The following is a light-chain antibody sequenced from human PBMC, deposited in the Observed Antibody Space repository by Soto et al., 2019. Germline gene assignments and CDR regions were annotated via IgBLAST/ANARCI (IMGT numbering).Light chain of an antibody. CDR1: QSVRTY. J-gene: IGKJ1*01. CDR2: AAS. V-gene: IGKV3-20*01. CDR3: QQYGYSPQT. Sequence: EIVLTQSPVNLSLSPLQIATISCRASQSVRTYLAWYQQKPGQAHRLLIYAASSRATDIPDRFSGSGSGTDFTLTISRLEPEDFAVYYCQQYGYSPQTFGQGTQLDIK.